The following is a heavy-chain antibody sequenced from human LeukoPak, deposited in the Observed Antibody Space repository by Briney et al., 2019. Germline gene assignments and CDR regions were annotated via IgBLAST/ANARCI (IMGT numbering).Heavy chain of an antibody. D-gene: IGHD3-22*01. J-gene: IGHJ3*02. V-gene: IGHV1-3*01. CDR1: GYTFTSYA. CDR2: INAGNGNT. Sequence: GASVKVSCKASGYTFTSYAMHWVRQAPGQRLEWMGWINAGNGNTKYSQKFQGRVTITRDTYASTAYMELSSLRSEDTAVYYCVSTVDRSYAFDIWGQGTMVTVSS. CDR3: VSTVDRSYAFDI.